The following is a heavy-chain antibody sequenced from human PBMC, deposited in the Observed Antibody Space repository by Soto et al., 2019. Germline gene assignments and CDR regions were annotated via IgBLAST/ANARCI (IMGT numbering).Heavy chain of an antibody. J-gene: IGHJ5*02. Sequence: QVQLQGSGPGLVRPSETLSLTCTVSGASISTNHHNWAWVRQPPGKGLEWMGNIHYRGDTYFNPSLGSRLSMSVDTSKNQFSLILTSVTAADTAVYYCARLPTGYPNWFDPWGQGTLVTVSS. CDR2: IHYRGDT. D-gene: IGHD3-9*01. V-gene: IGHV4-39*01. CDR1: GASISTNHHN. CDR3: ARLPTGYPNWFDP.